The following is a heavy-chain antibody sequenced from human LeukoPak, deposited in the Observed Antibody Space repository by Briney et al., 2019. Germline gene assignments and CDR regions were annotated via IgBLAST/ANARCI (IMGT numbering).Heavy chain of an antibody. CDR3: ARAYYGDYSLFDN. CDR1: GFTFGSYS. J-gene: IGHJ4*02. D-gene: IGHD4-17*01. V-gene: IGHV3-21*01. CDR2: ISSSTSYI. Sequence: GGSLTLSCAASGFTFGSYSMNWVRQAPGKGLEWVSSISSSTSYIYYADSVKGRFTISRDNAKNSLYLQMNSLRAEDTAVYYCARAYYGDYSLFDNWGQGTLVTVSS.